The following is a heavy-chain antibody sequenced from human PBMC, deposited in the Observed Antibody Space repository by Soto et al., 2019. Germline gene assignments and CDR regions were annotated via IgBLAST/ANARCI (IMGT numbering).Heavy chain of an antibody. CDR2: ISGYDGHT. J-gene: IGHJ6*02. V-gene: IGHV1-18*01. CDR1: GYTFTSYH. CDR3: AREGEMPYYYYGLDV. Sequence: GASVKVSCKASGYTFTSYHITWVRQAPGQGLEWMGWISGYDGHTKYAQKFQGRVIMTTDTSTSTVYMDLRSLRSDDTAVYYCAREGEMPYYYYGLDVWGQGTTVTVSS. D-gene: IGHD3-16*01.